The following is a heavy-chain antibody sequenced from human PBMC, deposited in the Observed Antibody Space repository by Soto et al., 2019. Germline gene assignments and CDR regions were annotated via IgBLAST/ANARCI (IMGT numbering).Heavy chain of an antibody. V-gene: IGHV3-30*18. CDR3: AKDLSREVATTTKMYYHYGMDV. CDR1: GFTFRSYV. CDR2: ISYDGSNK. D-gene: IGHD5-12*01. J-gene: IGHJ6*02. Sequence: QVQLVESGGGVVQPGRSLRLSCAASGFTFRSYVMHWVHQAPGKGLEWVAIISYDGSNKYYVNSVKGRFTISRDNSNNTLYLQMNSLRAEDTAIYYCAKDLSREVATTTKMYYHYGMDVWGQGTTVTVSS.